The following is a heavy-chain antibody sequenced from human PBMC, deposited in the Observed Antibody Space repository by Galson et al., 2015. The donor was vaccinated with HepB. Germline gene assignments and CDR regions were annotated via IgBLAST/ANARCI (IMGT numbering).Heavy chain of an antibody. Sequence: SLRLSCAASGFTFSSYAMSWVRQAPGKRLEWVSAISGSGGSTYYADSVKGRFTISRDNSKNTLYLQMNSLRAEDTAVYYCTTEDYCSSTSCRLWADAFDIWGQGTMVTVSS. V-gene: IGHV3-23*01. D-gene: IGHD2-2*01. CDR2: ISGSGGST. CDR1: GFTFSSYA. J-gene: IGHJ3*02. CDR3: TTEDYCSSTSCRLWADAFDI.